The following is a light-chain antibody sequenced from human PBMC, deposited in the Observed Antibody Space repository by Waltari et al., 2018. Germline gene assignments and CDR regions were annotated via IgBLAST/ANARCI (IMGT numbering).Light chain of an antibody. CDR1: SSDIGAYDY. CDR3: SSFTTNTTRI. V-gene: IGLV2-14*03. CDR2: DVN. J-gene: IGLJ2*01. Sequence: QPALTQPASVSESPGQSFTISCTGPSSDIGAYDYVSWYQQHPGKAPKLLIYDVNTRPSGVSSRFSGSKFGNKAFLTISGLQAEDEADYYCSSFTTNTTRIFGGGTKLTVL.